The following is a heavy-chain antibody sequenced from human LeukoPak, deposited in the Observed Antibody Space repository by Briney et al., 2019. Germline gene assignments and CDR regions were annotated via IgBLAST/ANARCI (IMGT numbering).Heavy chain of an antibody. V-gene: IGHV1-2*02. CDR1: GYTFTGYY. J-gene: IGHJ6*03. CDR2: INPNSGGT. CDR3: ARGAEFYYFMDV. Sequence: ASVKVSCKASGYTFTGYYMHWVRQAPGQGLEWMGWINPNSGGTNYAQKFQGRVTMTRDTSISTAYMELSRLRSDDTAVFYCARGAEFYYFMDVWGKGTTVTISS. D-gene: IGHD2/OR15-2a*01.